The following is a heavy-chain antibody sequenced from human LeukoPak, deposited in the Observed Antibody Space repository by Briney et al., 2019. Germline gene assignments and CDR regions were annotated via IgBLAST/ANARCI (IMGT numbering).Heavy chain of an antibody. Sequence: ASVKVSCKASGYTFTGYYIHWVRQAPGQGLEWMGWINPNSGGTNYAQKFQGRVTMTRDTSIRAAYMQLSRLRSDDTAVYYCARGSLARTVTVYYFDYWGQGTLVTVSS. CDR2: INPNSGGT. J-gene: IGHJ4*02. D-gene: IGHD4-17*01. V-gene: IGHV1-2*02. CDR3: ARGSLARTVTVYYFDY. CDR1: GYTFTGYY.